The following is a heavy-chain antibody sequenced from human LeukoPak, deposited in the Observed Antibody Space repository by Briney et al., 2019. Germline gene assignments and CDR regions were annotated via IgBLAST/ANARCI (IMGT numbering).Heavy chain of an antibody. J-gene: IGHJ4*02. CDR3: ARGSRGYSYG. CDR1: GASVSSGSYY. Sequence: SETLSLTCTVSGASVSSGSYYWSWIRQPPGKGLEWIGYIYYSGSTNYNPSLKSRVTISVDTSKNEFSLKLSSVTAADTAVYYCARGSRGYSYGWGQGTLVTVSS. D-gene: IGHD5-18*01. CDR2: IYYSGST. V-gene: IGHV4-61*01.